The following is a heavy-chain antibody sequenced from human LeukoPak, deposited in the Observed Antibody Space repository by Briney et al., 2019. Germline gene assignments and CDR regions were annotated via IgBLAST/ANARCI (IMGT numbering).Heavy chain of an antibody. CDR3: ARGIAPDLRNAFDI. CDR2: IYPGDSDT. V-gene: IGHV5-51*01. J-gene: IGHJ3*02. CDR1: GYSFTSYW. Sequence: GESLKISCKGSGYSFTSYWIGWVRQMPGKGLEWMGIIYPGDSDTRYSPSFQGQVTISVDKSSTAYLQWSSLEVSDTAMYYCARGIAPDLRNAFDIWGQGTMVTVSS. D-gene: IGHD6-13*01.